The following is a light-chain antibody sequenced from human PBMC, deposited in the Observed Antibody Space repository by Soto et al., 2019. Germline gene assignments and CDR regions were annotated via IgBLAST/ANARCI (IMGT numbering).Light chain of an antibody. CDR3: QQYNNWRT. CDR1: QGISSY. V-gene: IGKV3-15*01. J-gene: IGKJ1*01. Sequence: TTHSPSSLAASVRDRVTITCRASQGISSYLAWYQQKPGQPPRLLIYDASTRATGIPARISGSGSGTEFTLTISSLQSEDFAVYYCQQYNNWRTFGQGTKVDI. CDR2: DAS.